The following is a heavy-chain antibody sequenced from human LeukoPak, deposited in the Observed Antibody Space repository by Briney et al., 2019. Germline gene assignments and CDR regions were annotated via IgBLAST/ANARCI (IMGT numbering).Heavy chain of an antibody. CDR2: IYSGGST. D-gene: IGHD5-18*01. J-gene: IGHJ3*02. Sequence: PGGSLRLSCAASGFTVSSNYMSWVRQAPGKGLEWVSVIYSGGSTYYADSVKGRFTISRDNSKNTLYLQMNSLRAEDTAVYYCAKNTATGAFDIWGQGTMVTVSS. V-gene: IGHV3-53*01. CDR3: AKNTATGAFDI. CDR1: GFTVSSNY.